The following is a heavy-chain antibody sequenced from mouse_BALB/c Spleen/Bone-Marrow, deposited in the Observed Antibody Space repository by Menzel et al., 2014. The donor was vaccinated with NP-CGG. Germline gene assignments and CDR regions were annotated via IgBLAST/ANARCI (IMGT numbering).Heavy chain of an antibody. Sequence: VQLQQSGAELMKPGASVKISRKATGYTFSNYWIEWIKQRPGHGLEWIGEILPGGGSTKYNEKFKDKATFTADTSSKTAYMQLSSLTSEGSAVYYCARSGYGYYAMDYWGQGTSVTVSS. V-gene: IGHV1-9*01. CDR2: ILPGGGST. CDR3: ARSGYGYYAMDY. J-gene: IGHJ4*01. D-gene: IGHD2-2*01. CDR1: GYTFSNYW.